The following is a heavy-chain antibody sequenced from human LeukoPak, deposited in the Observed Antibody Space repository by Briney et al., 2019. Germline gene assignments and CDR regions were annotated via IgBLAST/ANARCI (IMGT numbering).Heavy chain of an antibody. V-gene: IGHV3-23*01. CDR3: ASNWRGRSSTTCYGGGLDY. J-gene: IGHJ4*02. Sequence: GGSLRLSCAASGFTFNAYAMSWVRQAPGKGLEWASSISGSGGSTYYAGSVKGRFTISRDNSRNTLYLQMNSLGAEDTAVYYCASNWRGRSSTTCYGGGLDYWGQGILVTVSS. CDR2: ISGSGGST. CDR1: GFTFNAYA. D-gene: IGHD2-2*01.